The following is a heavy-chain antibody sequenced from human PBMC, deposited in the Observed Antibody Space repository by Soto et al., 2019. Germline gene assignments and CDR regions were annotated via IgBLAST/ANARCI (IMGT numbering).Heavy chain of an antibody. CDR2: IWYDGSNK. J-gene: IGHJ1*01. CDR1: GFTLTDYG. CDR3: ARSAFYGDYVGYYFQH. V-gene: IGHV3-33*01. Sequence: SLRLSCAVSGFTLTDYGMNWVRQAPGKGLEWVAVIWYDGSNKKYADSVKGRFTISRDNSKNTLYLQMNSLRADDTAVYYCARSAFYGDYVGYYFQHWGQGTLVTVSS. D-gene: IGHD4-17*01.